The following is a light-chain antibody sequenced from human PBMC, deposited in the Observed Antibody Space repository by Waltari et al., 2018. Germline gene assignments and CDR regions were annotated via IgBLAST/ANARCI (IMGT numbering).Light chain of an antibody. CDR2: YDR. CDR3: CSCVGRNIYWV. CDR1: NIGHYS. V-gene: IGLV3-21*01. Sequence: SYVVTQPPSVSVAPGETATITCGGANIGHYSVHWYQQKAGQAPVLVIFYDRDRPSGIPDRFSGSNSGNTATLTISGLQAEDEADYYCCSCVGRNIYWVFGGGTKLTVL. J-gene: IGLJ3*02.